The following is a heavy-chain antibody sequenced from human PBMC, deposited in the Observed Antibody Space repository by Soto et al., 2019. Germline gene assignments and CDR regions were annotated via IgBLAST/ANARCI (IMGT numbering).Heavy chain of an antibody. D-gene: IGHD2-15*01. CDR2: ISYDSSNK. V-gene: IGHV3-30*18. J-gene: IGHJ4*02. CDR1: GFTFSYG. Sequence: VQLLESGGGLIQPGGSLRLSCAASGFTFSYGIHWLRQAPGKGLEWVAYISYDSSNKFYEDSVKGRFTISRDNSKNTQLLQMNSLRAEDTAVYYCAKLVIGYGSGNTCDDYWGQGTLVAVSS. CDR3: AKLVIGYGSGNTCDDY.